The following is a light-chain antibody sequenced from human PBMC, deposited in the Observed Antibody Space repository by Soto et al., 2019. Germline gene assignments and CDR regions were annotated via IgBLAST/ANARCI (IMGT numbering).Light chain of an antibody. V-gene: IGLV2-14*01. Sequence: QSALTQPASVSGSPGQSITISCTGTSSDVGGHNYVSWYQQHPGKAPKLMIYDVSNRPSGVSNRFSGSKSGNTASLTISGLQPEDEADYYCSSYTSSSTLVVFGGGTKVTVL. CDR1: SSDVGGHNY. J-gene: IGLJ2*01. CDR2: DVS. CDR3: SSYTSSSTLVV.